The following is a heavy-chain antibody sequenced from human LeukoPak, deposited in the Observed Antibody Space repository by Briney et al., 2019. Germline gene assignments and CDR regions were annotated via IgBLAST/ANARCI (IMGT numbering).Heavy chain of an antibody. CDR1: GGSFSGYY. J-gene: IGHJ4*02. V-gene: IGHV4-59*01. D-gene: IGHD4-17*01. CDR3: ARGAFSGYGDFGFDY. CDR2: IYDSGSA. Sequence: SETLSLTCAVYGGSFSGYYWSWIRQPPGKGLEWIGYIYDSGSANYNPSLKSRLTISVDTSKNQFSLKLSSVTAADTAVYYCARGAFSGYGDFGFDYWGQGTLVTASS.